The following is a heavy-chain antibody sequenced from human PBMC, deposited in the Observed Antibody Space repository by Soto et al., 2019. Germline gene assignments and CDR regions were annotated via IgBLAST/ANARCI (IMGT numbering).Heavy chain of an antibody. J-gene: IGHJ4*02. Sequence: ESGPTLVNPTQTLTLTCTFSGFSLSTSGVGVGWIRQPPGKALEWLALIYWNDDKRYSPSLKSRLTITKDTSKNQVVLTMTNMDPVDTATYYCAHGGHGVSPGGPTQFDYWGQGTLVTVSS. CDR1: GFSLSTSGVG. D-gene: IGHD2-8*01. CDR2: IYWNDDK. CDR3: AHGGHGVSPGGPTQFDY. V-gene: IGHV2-5*01.